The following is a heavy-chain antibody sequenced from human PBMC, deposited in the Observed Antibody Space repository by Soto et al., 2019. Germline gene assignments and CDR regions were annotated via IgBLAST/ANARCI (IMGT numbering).Heavy chain of an antibody. D-gene: IGHD2-15*01. J-gene: IGHJ4*02. CDR1: GFTFSSYW. CDR2: INGDGSTT. Sequence: GGSLRLSCAAPGFTFSSYWMHWVRQAPGKGLVWVSGINGDGSTTRYADSVKGRFTISRDNAENTLYLQMNSLRVEDTAVYYCATLVAGTKVLDYWSQGTLVPVSS. V-gene: IGHV3-74*01. CDR3: ATLVAGTKVLDY.